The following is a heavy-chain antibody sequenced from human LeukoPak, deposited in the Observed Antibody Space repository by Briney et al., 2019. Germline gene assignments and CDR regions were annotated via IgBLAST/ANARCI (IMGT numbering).Heavy chain of an antibody. J-gene: IGHJ4*02. V-gene: IGHV4-39*01. CDR1: GGSISSSSYY. CDR2: IYYSGST. D-gene: IGHD3-22*01. Sequence: SETLSLTCTVSGGSISSSSYYWGWIRQPPGKGLEWIGSIYYSGSTYYNPSLKSRVTISVDTSKNQFSLKLSSVTAADTAVYYCARTGLDSSGYYFFPAGFDYWGQGTLVTVSS. CDR3: ARTGLDSSGYYFFPAGFDY.